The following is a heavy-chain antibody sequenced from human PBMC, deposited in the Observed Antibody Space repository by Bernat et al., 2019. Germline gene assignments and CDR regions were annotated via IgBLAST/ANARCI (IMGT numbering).Heavy chain of an antibody. V-gene: IGHV3-48*04. D-gene: IGHD2-8*02. CDR3: ARLGYCTGGVCPYYYYYMDV. CDR1: GFTFLSHW. CDR2: ISSSGSTI. Sequence: EVQLVQSGAALVQPGGSLRLSCAASGFTFLSHWMCWLRQAPGKGLEWVSYISSSGSTIYYADSVKGRFTISRDNAKNSLYLQMNSLRAEDTAVYYCARLGYCTGGVCPYYYYYMDVWGKGTTVTVSS. J-gene: IGHJ6*03.